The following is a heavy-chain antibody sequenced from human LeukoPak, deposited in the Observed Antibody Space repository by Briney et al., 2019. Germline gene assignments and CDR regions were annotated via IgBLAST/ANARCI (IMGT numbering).Heavy chain of an antibody. Sequence: GASVKVSCKASGGTFSSYAISWVRQAPGQGLEWMGGIIPIFGTANYAQKFQGRVTITADESTSTAYMELSSLRSEDTAVYYCARECPNDSSGYYFDYWGRGTLVTVSS. V-gene: IGHV1-69*13. D-gene: IGHD3-22*01. J-gene: IGHJ4*02. CDR2: IIPIFGTA. CDR3: ARECPNDSSGYYFDY. CDR1: GGTFSSYA.